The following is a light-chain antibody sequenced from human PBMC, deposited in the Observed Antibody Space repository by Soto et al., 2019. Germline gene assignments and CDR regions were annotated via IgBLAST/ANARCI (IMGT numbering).Light chain of an antibody. CDR1: QSLVYSDGNTY. J-gene: IGKJ1*01. Sequence: DTVMTQTPLSSPVTLGQPASISCRSSQSLVYSDGNTYLSWLQQRPGQPPRLLIYQVSNRFSGGTNRFSGSGAGTDFTLKISRVEADDVGLYLCMQFTHFPMTFGQGTKVDI. CDR2: QVS. CDR3: MQFTHFPMT. V-gene: IGKV2-24*01.